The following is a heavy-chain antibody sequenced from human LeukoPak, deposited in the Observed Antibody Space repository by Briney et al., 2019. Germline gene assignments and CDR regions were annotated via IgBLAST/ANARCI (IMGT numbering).Heavy chain of an antibody. CDR1: GYTFTSYG. D-gene: IGHD6-13*01. CDR3: ARDRFYSSWQRGDY. J-gene: IGHJ4*02. V-gene: IGHV1-18*01. CDR2: ISGYNGNT. Sequence: ASVKVSCKASGYTFTSYGISWVRQAPGQGLEWMGWISGYNGNTKYAQKFQARVTLTTDTPTSTAYMELRSLRSDDTAVYYCARDRFYSSWQRGDYWGQGTLVTVSS.